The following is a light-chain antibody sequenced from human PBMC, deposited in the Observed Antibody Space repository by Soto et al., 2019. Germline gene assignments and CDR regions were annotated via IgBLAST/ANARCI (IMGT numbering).Light chain of an antibody. CDR2: EDT. Sequence: QSLLTQPPSVSAAPGQMVTISCSGSTSNIGNNYVSWYRHLPGTAPKLLIYEDTKRPSGIPDRFSGSKSGTSATLGITGLQTEDEADYYCGTWDTSLSVGVFGGGTKVTVL. CDR3: GTWDTSLSVGV. V-gene: IGLV1-51*01. J-gene: IGLJ3*02. CDR1: TSNIGNNY.